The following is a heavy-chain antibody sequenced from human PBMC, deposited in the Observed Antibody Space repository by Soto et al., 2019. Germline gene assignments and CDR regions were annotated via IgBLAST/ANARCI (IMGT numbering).Heavy chain of an antibody. Sequence: QVQLVQSGAEVKKPGSSVRVSCKASGDIFSNYTISGLRQAPGQGLEWMGRIIPILDVANYPLRFQGRVTITADKSTSTVDMELSSLRSDDTAIYYCARVKTDSGSYEGDYYRDVWGKGTTVTVSS. J-gene: IGHJ6*03. D-gene: IGHD3-10*01. CDR2: IIPILDVA. V-gene: IGHV1-69*02. CDR3: ARVKTDSGSYEGDYYRDV. CDR1: GDIFSNYT.